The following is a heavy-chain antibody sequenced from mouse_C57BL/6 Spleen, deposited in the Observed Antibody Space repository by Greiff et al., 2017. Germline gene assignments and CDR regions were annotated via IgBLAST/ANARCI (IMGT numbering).Heavy chain of an antibody. D-gene: IGHD2-1*01. V-gene: IGHV3-6*01. CDR2: ISYDGSN. CDR3: ARAPPLYGNYED. J-gene: IGHJ2*01. Sequence: ESGPGLVKPSQSLSLTCSVTGYSITSGYYWNWIRQFPGNKLEWMGYISYDGSNNYNPSLKNRISITHDTSKNQFFLKLNSVTTEDTATYYCARAPPLYGNYEDWGQGTTLTVSS. CDR1: GYSITSGYY.